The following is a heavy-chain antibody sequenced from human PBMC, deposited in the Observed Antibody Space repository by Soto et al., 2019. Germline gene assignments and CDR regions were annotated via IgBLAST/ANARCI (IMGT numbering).Heavy chain of an antibody. D-gene: IGHD2-15*01. J-gene: IGHJ6*02. Sequence: LRLSCTASGFTFSAYDMHWVRQTTGKGLEWVSAIGAADDPYYLGSVKGRFTISRENAKNSLYLQMNSLRAEDTAVYYCARAYSGRLPRRADYYFAMDVWGQGTTVTVSS. CDR2: IGAADDP. CDR1: GFTFSAYD. CDR3: ARAYSGRLPRRADYYFAMDV. V-gene: IGHV3-13*05.